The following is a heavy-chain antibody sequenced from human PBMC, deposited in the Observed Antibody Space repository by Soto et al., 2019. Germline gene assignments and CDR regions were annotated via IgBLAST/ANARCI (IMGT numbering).Heavy chain of an antibody. CDR1: GGSISSSSYY. D-gene: IGHD5-12*01. Sequence: PSETLSLTCTVSGGSISSSSYYWGWIRQPPGKGLEWIGSIYYSGSTYYNPSLKSRVTISVDTSKNQFSLKLSSVTAEDTAVYYCARIVGSSGYDCRLDYWGQGTLVTVSS. CDR2: IYYSGST. V-gene: IGHV4-39*01. CDR3: ARIVGSSGYDCRLDY. J-gene: IGHJ4*02.